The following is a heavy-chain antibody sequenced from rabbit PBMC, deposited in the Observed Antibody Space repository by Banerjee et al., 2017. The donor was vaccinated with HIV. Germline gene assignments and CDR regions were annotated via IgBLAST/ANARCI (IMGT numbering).Heavy chain of an antibody. J-gene: IGHJ3*01. D-gene: IGHD1-1*01. V-gene: IGHV1S40*01. Sequence: QSLEESGGDLVKPGASLTLTCTASGIDFSSSYYMCWVRQAPGKGLEWIGCIYTGSVSTYYASWAKGRFTISKTSSTTVTLQMTSLTAADTATYFCARDLDGVGNVYTLGLWGQGTLVTVS. CDR2: IYTGSVST. CDR1: GIDFSSSYY. CDR3: ARDLDGVGNVYTLGL.